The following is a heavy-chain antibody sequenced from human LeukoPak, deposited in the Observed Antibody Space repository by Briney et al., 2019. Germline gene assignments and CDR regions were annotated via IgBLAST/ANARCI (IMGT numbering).Heavy chain of an antibody. CDR2: IDYDSSHI. J-gene: IGHJ4*02. Sequence: GGSLRLSCAASRFNLSTSAMNWVRQVPGKGLEWVSSIDYDSSHIYYAASVRGRFTISRDNARTSVYLQMNSLRVEDTAVYYCARDPLRYLRVGHYDYWGQGTLVAVSS. V-gene: IGHV3-21*01. CDR3: ARDPLRYLRVGHYDY. CDR1: RFNLSTSA. D-gene: IGHD3-9*01.